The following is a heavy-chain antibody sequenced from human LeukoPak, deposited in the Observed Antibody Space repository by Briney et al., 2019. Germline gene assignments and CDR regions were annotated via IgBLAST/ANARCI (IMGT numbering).Heavy chain of an antibody. J-gene: IGHJ4*02. D-gene: IGHD3-10*01. CDR2: IKQDGSEK. CDR3: ARDVSSGSGSIFDY. CDR1: GFTFSSYW. Sequence: GGSLRLSCAASGFTFSSYWMSWVRQAPGKGLEWVANIKQDGSEKYYVDSVKGRFTISRDNAKNSLYLQMNSLRAEDTAVYYCARDVSSGSGSIFDYWGQGTLVTVSS. V-gene: IGHV3-7*01.